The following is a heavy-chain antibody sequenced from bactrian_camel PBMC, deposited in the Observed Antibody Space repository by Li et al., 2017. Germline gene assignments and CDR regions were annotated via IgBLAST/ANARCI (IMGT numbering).Heavy chain of an antibody. D-gene: IGHD1*01. V-gene: IGHV3S40*01. J-gene: IGHJ6*01. CDR1: PYLRHY. Sequence: VQLVESGGGSVQAGGSLRLSCAASPYLRHYITWFRQAPGKEREGVAVFSPSGSGGVTTNYADSVKGRFTISQDNAKNTVFLQMDSLKVEDTAMYYCVGDLDMSWVSAGRVADCGLYDRSDWTTWGQGTQVTVS. CDR2: FSPSGSGGVTT. CDR3: VGDLDMSWVSAGRVADCGLYDRSDWTT.